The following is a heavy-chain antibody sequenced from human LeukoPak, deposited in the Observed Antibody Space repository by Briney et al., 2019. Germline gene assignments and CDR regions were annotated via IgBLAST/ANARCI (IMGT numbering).Heavy chain of an antibody. CDR2: INHSGST. D-gene: IGHD3-10*01. Sequence: SETLSLTCAVYGGSFSGYYWSWIRQPPGKGLEWIGEINHSGSTNYNPSLKSRVTISVDTSKNQFSLKLSSVTAADTAVYYCARQPWSSGSLGGYWGQGTLVTVSS. J-gene: IGHJ4*02. CDR3: ARQPWSSGSLGGY. V-gene: IGHV4-34*01. CDR1: GGSFSGYY.